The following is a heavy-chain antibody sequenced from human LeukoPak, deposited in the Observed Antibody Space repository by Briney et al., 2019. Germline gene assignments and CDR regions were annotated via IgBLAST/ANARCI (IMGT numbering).Heavy chain of an antibody. D-gene: IGHD3-10*01. V-gene: IGHV3-23*01. CDR1: GFTFNSYG. CDR3: AKDKYGLGSYGMDV. CDR2: VSGSGTST. J-gene: IGHJ6*02. Sequence: GGSLRLSCAASGFTFNSYGMSWVRQAPGKGLEWVSVVSGSGTSTYYADSVKGRFTISRDNSKNTLSLQMNSLRAEDTAVYYCAKDKYGLGSYGMDVWGQGTTVTVSS.